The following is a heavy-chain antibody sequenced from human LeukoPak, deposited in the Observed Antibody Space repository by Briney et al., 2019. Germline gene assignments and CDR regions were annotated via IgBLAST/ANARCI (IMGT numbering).Heavy chain of an antibody. CDR1: GGSISSSSYF. CDR3: ARAAGSGLIDY. D-gene: IGHD6-19*01. Sequence: PSETLSLTCTVSGGSISSSSYFWAWIRQPPGKGLEWIGSIYYSGSTYYNPSLNSRVTISLDTSKNQFSLNLNSVTAADTALYFCARAAGSGLIDYWGQGILVIVSS. CDR2: IYYSGST. J-gene: IGHJ4*02. V-gene: IGHV4-39*07.